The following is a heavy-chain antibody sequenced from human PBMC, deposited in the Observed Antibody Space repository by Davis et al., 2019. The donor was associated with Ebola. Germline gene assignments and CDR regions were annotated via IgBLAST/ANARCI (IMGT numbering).Heavy chain of an antibody. CDR2: IYYSGST. Sequence: PSETLSLTCTVSGGSISSSSYYWGWIRQPPGKGLEWIGSIYYSGSTYYNPSLKSRVTISVDTSKNQFSLKLSSVTAADTAVYYCARDNTLRFFDYWGQGTLVTVSS. V-gene: IGHV4-39*07. CDR3: ARDNTLRFFDY. CDR1: GGSISSSSYY. D-gene: IGHD4-17*01. J-gene: IGHJ4*02.